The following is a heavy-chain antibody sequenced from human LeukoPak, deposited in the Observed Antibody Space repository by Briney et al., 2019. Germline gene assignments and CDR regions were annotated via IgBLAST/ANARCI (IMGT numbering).Heavy chain of an antibody. V-gene: IGHV3-30*03. CDR2: ISFDASNK. D-gene: IGHD3-10*01. J-gene: IGHJ4*02. Sequence: PGGSLRLSCAASGFTFSSYGMHWVRQAPGKGLEWVAVISFDASNKYYADSVKGRFTISRDNSKNTLYLQMDSLKTEDTAVYYCTGNYYGSGSYADFDYWGQGTLVTVSS. CDR3: TGNYYGSGSYADFDY. CDR1: GFTFSSYG.